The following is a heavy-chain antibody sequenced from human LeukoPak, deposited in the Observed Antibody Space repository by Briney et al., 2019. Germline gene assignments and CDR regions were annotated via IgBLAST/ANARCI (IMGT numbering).Heavy chain of an antibody. Sequence: GRSLRLSCAASGFTFDDYAMHWVRQAPGKGLEWVSGISWNSGSTGYADSVKGRFTISRDNAKNSLYLQMNSLRAEDTALYYCAKSNYYDSSGYSNPFDYWGQGTLVTVSS. D-gene: IGHD3-22*01. V-gene: IGHV3-9*01. J-gene: IGHJ4*02. CDR2: ISWNSGST. CDR1: GFTFDDYA. CDR3: AKSNYYDSSGYSNPFDY.